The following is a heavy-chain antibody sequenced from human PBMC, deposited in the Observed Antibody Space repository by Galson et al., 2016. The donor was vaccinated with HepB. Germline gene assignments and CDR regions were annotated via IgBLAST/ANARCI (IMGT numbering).Heavy chain of an antibody. CDR2: TYYRSRGYS. CDR3: AREGFEVTPTYDYYYHYMDP. J-gene: IGHJ6*03. D-gene: IGHD4-23*01. V-gene: IGHV6-1*01. CDR1: GDSVSSSSAA. Sequence: CAISGDSVSSSSAAWSCIRQSPSRGLEWLGRTYYRSRGYSDYELSVKSRITINPYTSKNQFSLQLKSATPEDAAVDYCAREGFEVTPTYDYYYHYMDPWGKGTAVTVSS.